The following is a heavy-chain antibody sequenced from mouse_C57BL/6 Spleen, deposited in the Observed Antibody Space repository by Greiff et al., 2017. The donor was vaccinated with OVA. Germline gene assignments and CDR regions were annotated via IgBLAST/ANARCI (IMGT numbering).Heavy chain of an antibody. CDR1: GYTFTSYW. J-gene: IGHJ4*01. CDR2: IDPSDSYT. CDR3: ARGDSSGYVDYAMDY. Sequence: QVQLKESGAELVMPGASVKLSCKASGYTFTSYWMHWVKQRPGQGLEWIGEIDPSDSYTNYNQKFKGKSTLTVDKSSSTAYMQLSSLTSEDSAVYYCARGDSSGYVDYAMDYWGQGTSVTVSS. V-gene: IGHV1-69*01. D-gene: IGHD3-2*02.